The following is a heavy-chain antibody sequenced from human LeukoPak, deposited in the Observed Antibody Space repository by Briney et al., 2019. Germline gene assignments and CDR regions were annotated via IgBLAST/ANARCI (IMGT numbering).Heavy chain of an antibody. J-gene: IGHJ4*02. CDR1: GYTFTSYY. CDR2: INPSGGST. Sequence: ASVKVSCKAPGYTFTSYYMHWVRQAPGQGLEWMGIINPSGGSTSYAQKFQGRVTMTRDTSTSSVYMELSSLRSEDTAVYYCARDWEQWIIDYWGQGTLVTVSS. V-gene: IGHV1-46*01. D-gene: IGHD6-19*01. CDR3: ARDWEQWIIDY.